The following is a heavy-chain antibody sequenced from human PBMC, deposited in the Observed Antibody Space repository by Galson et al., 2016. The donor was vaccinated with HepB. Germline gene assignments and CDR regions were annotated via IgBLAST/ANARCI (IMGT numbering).Heavy chain of an antibody. CDR1: GFTFSTYS. J-gene: IGHJ6*02. D-gene: IGHD3-3*01. V-gene: IGHV3-21*01. Sequence: SLRLSCAASGFTFSTYSMNWVRQAPGKGLEWVSSISSSSSYIYYADSVKGRFTISRDNSKTTLYLQMNSLRADDTAVYYCARDRKGYDVWSGYGDYYYSGMDVWGQGTTVTVSS. CDR2: ISSSSSYI. CDR3: ARDRKGYDVWSGYGDYYYSGMDV.